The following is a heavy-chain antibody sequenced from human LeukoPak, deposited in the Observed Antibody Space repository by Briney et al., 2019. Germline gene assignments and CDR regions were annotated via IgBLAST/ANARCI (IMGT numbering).Heavy chain of an antibody. V-gene: IGHV1-2*02. Sequence: ASVKVSCKASGGTFISYAISWVRQAPGQGLEWMGWINPNSGGTNYAQKFQGRVTMTRDTSISTAYMELSRLRSDDTAVYYCARAHYGSGSKGFDYWGQGTLVTVSS. D-gene: IGHD3-10*01. CDR2: INPNSGGT. CDR3: ARAHYGSGSKGFDY. J-gene: IGHJ4*02. CDR1: GGTFISYA.